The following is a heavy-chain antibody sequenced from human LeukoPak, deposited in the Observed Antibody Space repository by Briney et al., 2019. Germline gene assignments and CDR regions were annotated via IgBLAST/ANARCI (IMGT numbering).Heavy chain of an antibody. Sequence: GGSLRLSCAASGFTFSSYSMNWVRQAPGKGLEWVSSISSSSSYIYYADSVKGRFTISRDNAKNSLYLQMNSLRAEDTAVYYCARALVKYSSSPGYFDYWGQGTLVTVSS. CDR3: ARALVKYSSSPGYFDY. D-gene: IGHD6-6*01. J-gene: IGHJ4*02. CDR2: ISSSSSYI. CDR1: GFTFSSYS. V-gene: IGHV3-21*01.